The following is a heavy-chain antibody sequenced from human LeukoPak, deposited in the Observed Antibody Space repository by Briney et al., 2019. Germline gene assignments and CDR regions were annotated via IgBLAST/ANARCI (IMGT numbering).Heavy chain of an antibody. D-gene: IGHD3-16*02. J-gene: IGHJ4*02. CDR3: ARDWRLGELSPYYFDY. CDR1: GFTFSSYS. CDR2: ISSSSSYI. V-gene: IGHV3-21*01. Sequence: GSLRLSCAASGFTFSSYSMNWVRQAPGKGLEWVSSISSSSSYIYYADSVKGRFTISRDNAKNSLYLQMNSLRVEDTAVYYCARDWRLGELSPYYFDYWGQGTLVTVSS.